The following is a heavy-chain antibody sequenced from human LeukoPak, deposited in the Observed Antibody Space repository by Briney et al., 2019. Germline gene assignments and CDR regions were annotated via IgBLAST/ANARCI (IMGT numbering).Heavy chain of an antibody. CDR1: GGSINTYY. CDR3: SRGLVYSSGYDYGSDV. Sequence: SETLSLTCTVSGGSINTYYWTWIRQSAGKGLEWIGRLFSSGGTGYNPSLKSRVYMSVDTSKSQISLEMTSVTAADTAVYYCSRGLVYSSGYDYGSDVWGQGITVTVSS. CDR2: LFSSGGT. V-gene: IGHV4-4*07. J-gene: IGHJ6*02. D-gene: IGHD6-19*01.